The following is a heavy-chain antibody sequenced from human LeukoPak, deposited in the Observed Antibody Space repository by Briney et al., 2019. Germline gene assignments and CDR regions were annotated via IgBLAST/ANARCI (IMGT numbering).Heavy chain of an antibody. Sequence: PGGSLRLSCAASGFTFSSYAMSWVRQAPGKGLEWVSAISGSGGSTYYADSVKGRFTISRDNSKNTLYLQMNSLRAEDTAVYYCAKDQGVQLWSRLAFDIWGQGTMVTVSS. CDR3: AKDQGVQLWSRLAFDI. CDR1: GFTFSSYA. D-gene: IGHD5-18*01. CDR2: ISGSGGST. J-gene: IGHJ3*02. V-gene: IGHV3-23*01.